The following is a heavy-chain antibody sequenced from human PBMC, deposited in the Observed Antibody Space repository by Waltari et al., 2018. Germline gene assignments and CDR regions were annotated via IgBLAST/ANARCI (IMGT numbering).Heavy chain of an antibody. J-gene: IGHJ4*02. CDR2: ISDSGVIT. CDR3: ARHLYSIDYLELGN. D-gene: IGHD3-22*01. CDR1: GFNFISYA. Sequence: EVHLLESGGGLAQPGGSLRLSCAASGFNFISYAMGWVRQAPGKGREWGSGISDSGVITKYADSVKGRFTVSRDNSKNTVFLQLNSLRAEDTAIYYCARHLYSIDYLELGNWGQGTLVTVSS. V-gene: IGHV3-23*01.